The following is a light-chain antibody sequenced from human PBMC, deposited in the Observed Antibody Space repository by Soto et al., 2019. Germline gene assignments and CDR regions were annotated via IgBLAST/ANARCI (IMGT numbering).Light chain of an antibody. CDR2: GVT. J-gene: IGLJ1*01. CDR3: CSYAGSYTFYV. Sequence: QSALTQPASVSGSPGQSITISCTGTSSDVGAYNYVSWYQQYPGKAPKLMIYGVTNRPSGVPDRFSGSKSGNTASLTISGLQAEDEADYYCCSYAGSYTFYVFGTGTKLTVL. CDR1: SSDVGAYNY. V-gene: IGLV2-11*01.